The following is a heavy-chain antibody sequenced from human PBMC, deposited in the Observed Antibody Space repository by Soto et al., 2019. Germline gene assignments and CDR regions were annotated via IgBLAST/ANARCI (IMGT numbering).Heavy chain of an antibody. CDR2: ISASGGST. CDR1: GFTFSSYA. V-gene: IGHV3-23*01. CDR3: AKGPDIVETYVLDY. D-gene: IGHD2-21*01. Sequence: EVQLLESGGGLAQPGGSLRLSCAASGFTFSSYAMSWVRQAPGKGLEGVSGISASGGSTYYADSVKGRFTISRDNSKNTLYLQMNSLRAEDTAVYYCAKGPDIVETYVLDYWGQGTLVTVSS. J-gene: IGHJ4*02.